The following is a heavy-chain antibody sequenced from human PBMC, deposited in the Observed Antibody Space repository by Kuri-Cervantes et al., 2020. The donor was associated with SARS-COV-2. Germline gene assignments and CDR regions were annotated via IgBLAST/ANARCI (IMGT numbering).Heavy chain of an antibody. CDR2: IWYDGSNK. CDR1: GFTFSSYG. V-gene: IGHV3-33*01. D-gene: IGHD1-26*01. Sequence: GESLKISCAASGFTFSSYGMHWVRQAPGKGLEWVAVIWYDGSNKYYADSVKGRFTISRDNSKNTLCLQMNSLRAEDTAAYYCARDLAVGATSSEYLQHWGQGTLVTVSS. J-gene: IGHJ1*01. CDR3: ARDLAVGATSSEYLQH.